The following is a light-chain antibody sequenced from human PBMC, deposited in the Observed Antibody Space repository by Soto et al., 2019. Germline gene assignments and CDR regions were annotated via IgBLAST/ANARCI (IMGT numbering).Light chain of an antibody. CDR1: QSVSSYY. CDR3: QQYGSSLSIT. V-gene: IGKV3-20*01. Sequence: EIVLTQSPGTLSLSPGERATLSCRASQSVSSYYLAWYQQKPGQAPRLLIYGASSRATGIPDRFSGSGSGPDFTLTISRLEPEDSAVYYCQQYGSSLSITFGQGTRLEMK. CDR2: GAS. J-gene: IGKJ5*01.